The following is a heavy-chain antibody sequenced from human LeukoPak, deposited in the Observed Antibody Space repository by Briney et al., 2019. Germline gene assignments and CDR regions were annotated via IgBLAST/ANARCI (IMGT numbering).Heavy chain of an antibody. Sequence: GGSLRLSCAASGFTFDDYDLNWVRQAPGKGLEWVSSISSSSSYIYYADSVKGRFTISRDNSKNTLYLQMNSLRAEDTAVYYCAGGYCSRTSCSGDDYWGQGTLVTVSS. CDR1: GFTFDDYD. D-gene: IGHD2-2*01. CDR3: AGGYCSRTSCSGDDY. V-gene: IGHV3-21*01. J-gene: IGHJ4*02. CDR2: ISSSSSYI.